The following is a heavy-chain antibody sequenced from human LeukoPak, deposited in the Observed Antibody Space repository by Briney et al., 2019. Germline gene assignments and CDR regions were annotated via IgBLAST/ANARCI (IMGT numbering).Heavy chain of an antibody. Sequence: GGSLRLSCVGWGFVFDDHGMSWLRQAPGKGVEWVSGLNWYGGSTGYADSVRGRFTISRDNTKNSLFLQINSLRVEHTALYYCMRDKKMYGSGSYRGGAFDVWGDGAMVTVSS. CDR2: LNWYGGST. V-gene: IGHV3-20*04. CDR3: MRDKKMYGSGSYRGGAFDV. CDR1: GFVFDDHG. D-gene: IGHD3-10*01. J-gene: IGHJ3*01.